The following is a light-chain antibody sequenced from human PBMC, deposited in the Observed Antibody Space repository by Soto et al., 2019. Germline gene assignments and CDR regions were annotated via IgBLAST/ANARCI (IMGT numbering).Light chain of an antibody. Sequence: DIQMTQSPSARSAHVVDRGPITCRASQSIRNYFNWYQQKPGKAPKVLIYTAPSLQSGAPSRLSASGSGTDFTLTISSLQPEDSATYYCKQTYSARACGQGNKGDIK. CDR3: KQTYSARA. CDR1: QSIRNY. CDR2: TAP. V-gene: IGKV1-39*01. J-gene: IGKJ1*01.